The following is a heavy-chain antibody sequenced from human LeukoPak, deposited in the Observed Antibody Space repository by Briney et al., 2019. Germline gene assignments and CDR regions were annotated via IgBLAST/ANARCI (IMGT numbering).Heavy chain of an antibody. J-gene: IGHJ3*02. V-gene: IGHV3-15*01. CDR3: NTVSGSGGFNI. Sequence: GGSLRLPCATSGFSFSIAWMSWVRQAPGKGLEWVGRIKSKNDGGAAEYAPPVKGRFTISRDDSKKTLYLEMNSLKNEDTALYYCNTVSGSGGFNIWGQGTMVTVSS. CDR2: IKSKNDGGAA. D-gene: IGHD3-10*01. CDR1: GFSFSIAW.